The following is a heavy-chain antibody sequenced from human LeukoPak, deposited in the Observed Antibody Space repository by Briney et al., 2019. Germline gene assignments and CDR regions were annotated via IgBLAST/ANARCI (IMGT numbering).Heavy chain of an antibody. V-gene: IGHV3-21*01. CDR2: IGGSGTSI. Sequence: GGSLRLSCAASGFTFSTYSMNWVRQAPGKGLEWVSAIGGSGTSIYYADSVKGRFTISRDNAKNPLYLQMNSLRAEDTAVYYCAREMTTEAFDYWGQGTLVTVSS. CDR1: GFTFSTYS. J-gene: IGHJ4*02. CDR3: AREMTTEAFDY. D-gene: IGHD4-11*01.